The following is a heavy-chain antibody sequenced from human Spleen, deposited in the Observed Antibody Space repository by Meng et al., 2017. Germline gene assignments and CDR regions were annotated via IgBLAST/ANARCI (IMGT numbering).Heavy chain of an antibody. CDR2: MNPNSGNT. J-gene: IGHJ3*02. CDR3: ARGNDYDAFDI. D-gene: IGHD4-17*01. V-gene: IGHV1-8*02. CDR1: GYNFIACW. Sequence: ASVKVSCKASGYNFIACWLYWVRQATGQGLEWMGWMNPNSGNTGYAQKFQGRVTMTRNTSISTAYMELSSLRSEDTAVYYCARGNDYDAFDIWGQGTMVTVSS.